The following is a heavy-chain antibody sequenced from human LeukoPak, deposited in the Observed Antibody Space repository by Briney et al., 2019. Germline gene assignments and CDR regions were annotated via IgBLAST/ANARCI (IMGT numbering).Heavy chain of an antibody. Sequence: ASVKVSCKASGYTFTSYGISWVRQAPGQGLEWMGCIIAYKGNTNYAQKRQGRVTMTTDTSTSTAHMELRSLSSDDTAVYYCARDWFSGCSGGSCYELGYWGQGTLVTVSS. D-gene: IGHD2-15*01. CDR1: GYTFTSYG. J-gene: IGHJ4*02. V-gene: IGHV1-18*01. CDR3: ARDWFSGCSGGSCYELGY. CDR2: IIAYKGNT.